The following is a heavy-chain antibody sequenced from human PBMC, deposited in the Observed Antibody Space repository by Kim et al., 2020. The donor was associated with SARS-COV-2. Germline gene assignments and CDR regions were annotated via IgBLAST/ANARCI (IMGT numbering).Heavy chain of an antibody. J-gene: IGHJ6*02. D-gene: IGHD3-22*01. Sequence: SETLSLTCAVYGGSFSGYYWSWIRQPPWKGLEWIGEINHSGSTNYNPSLKSRVTISVDTSKNQFSLKLSSVTAADTAVYYCARAQAGLRLPYYYYYYGMDVWGQGTTVTVSS. CDR2: INHSGST. CDR1: GGSFSGYY. CDR3: ARAQAGLRLPYYYYYYGMDV. V-gene: IGHV4-34*01.